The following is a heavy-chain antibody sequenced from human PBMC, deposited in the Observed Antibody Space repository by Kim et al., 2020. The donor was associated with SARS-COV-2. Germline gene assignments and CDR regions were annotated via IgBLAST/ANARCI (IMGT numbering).Heavy chain of an antibody. CDR3: AIPAYYGSGVND. V-gene: IGHV3-30*03. D-gene: IGHD3-10*01. J-gene: IGHJ4*02. CDR2: ISYDGSNK. Sequence: GGSLRLSCAASGFTFSSYGMHWVRQAPGKGLEWVAVISYDGSNKYYADSVKGRFTMSRDNSKNTLYLQMNSLRAEDTAVYYWAIPAYYGSGVNDWGQGTLVTVSS. CDR1: GFTFSSYG.